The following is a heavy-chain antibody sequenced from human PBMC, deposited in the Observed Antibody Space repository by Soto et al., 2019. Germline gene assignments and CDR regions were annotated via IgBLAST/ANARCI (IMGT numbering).Heavy chain of an antibody. CDR1: GFTFDDYT. J-gene: IGHJ6*02. D-gene: IGHD6-13*01. Sequence: GGSLRLSCAASGFTFDDYTMHWVRQAPGKGLEWVSLISWDGGSTYYADSVKGRFTISRDNSKNSLYLQMNSLRTEDTALYYCAKDSRRAASYYGMDVWGQGTTVTVSS. V-gene: IGHV3-43*01. CDR3: AKDSRRAASYYGMDV. CDR2: ISWDGGST.